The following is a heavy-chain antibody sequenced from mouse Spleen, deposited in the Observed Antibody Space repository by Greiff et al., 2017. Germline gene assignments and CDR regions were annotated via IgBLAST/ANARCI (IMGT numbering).Heavy chain of an antibody. CDR2: IYPRSGNT. D-gene: IGHD1-1*01. CDR3: ARRGSGAPWFAY. J-gene: IGHJ3*01. V-gene: IGHV1-81*01. Sequence: QVQLQQSGAELARPGASVKLSCKASGYTFTSYGISWVKQRTGQGLEWIGEIYPRSGNTYYNEKFKGKATLTADKSSSTAYMELRSLTSEDSAVYFCARRGSGAPWFAYWGQGTLVTVSA. CDR1: GYTFTSYG.